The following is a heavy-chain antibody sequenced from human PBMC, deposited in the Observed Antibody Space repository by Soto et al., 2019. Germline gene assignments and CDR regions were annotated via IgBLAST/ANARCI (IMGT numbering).Heavy chain of an antibody. CDR2: IIPIFGTA. CDR1: GGTFSSYA. CDR3: ARRDYESPGLGYGMDV. V-gene: IGHV1-69*06. J-gene: IGHJ6*02. D-gene: IGHD4-17*01. Sequence: QVQLVQSGAEVQKPGSSVKVSCKASGGTFSSYAISWVRQAPGQGLEWMGGIIPIFGTANYAQKFQGRVTITADKSTSTAYMELSSLRSEDTAVYYCARRDYESPGLGYGMDVWGQGTTVTVSS.